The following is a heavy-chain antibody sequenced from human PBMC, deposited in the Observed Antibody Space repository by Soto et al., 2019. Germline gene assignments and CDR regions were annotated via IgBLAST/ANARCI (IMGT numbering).Heavy chain of an antibody. D-gene: IGHD4-17*01. J-gene: IGHJ4*02. CDR1: GYTFTSYG. Sequence: QVQLVQSGAEVKKPGASVKVSCRASGYTFTSYGISWVRQAPGRGLEWMGWISAYNGNTNYAQKLQRRVTMTTDTSTRTAYRELRSLTADETAVYYCARDFGTVTRNYFDYWGQGTMVTVSS. V-gene: IGHV1-18*01. CDR3: ARDFGTVTRNYFDY. CDR2: ISAYNGNT.